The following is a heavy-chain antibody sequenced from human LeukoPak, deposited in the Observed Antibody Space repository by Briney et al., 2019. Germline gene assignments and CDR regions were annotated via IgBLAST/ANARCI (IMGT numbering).Heavy chain of an antibody. V-gene: IGHV3-30*02. CDR3: AREWDIVVVVAPGWFDP. J-gene: IGHJ5*02. Sequence: GGSLRLSCAASGFTFSSYGMHWVRQAPGKGLEWVAFIRYDGSNKYYADSVKGRFTISRDNSKNTLYLQMNSLRAEDTAVYYCAREWDIVVVVAPGWFDPWGQGTLVTVSS. CDR2: IRYDGSNK. CDR1: GFTFSSYG. D-gene: IGHD2-15*01.